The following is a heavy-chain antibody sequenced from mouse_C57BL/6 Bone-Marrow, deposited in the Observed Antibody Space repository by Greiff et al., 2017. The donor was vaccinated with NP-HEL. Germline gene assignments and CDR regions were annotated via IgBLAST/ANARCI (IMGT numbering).Heavy chain of an antibody. D-gene: IGHD2-4*01. CDR1: GFTFTDYY. CDR3: ARYRRLEDAMDY. Sequence: EVKLVESGGGLVQPGGSLSLSCAASGFTFTDYYMSWVRQPPGKALEWLGFIRNKANGYTTEYSASVKGRFTISRDNPQSILYLQMTALSAEDIATYYCARYRRLEDAMDYLCQGTSVTVSS. J-gene: IGHJ4*01. V-gene: IGHV7-3*01. CDR2: IRNKANGYTT.